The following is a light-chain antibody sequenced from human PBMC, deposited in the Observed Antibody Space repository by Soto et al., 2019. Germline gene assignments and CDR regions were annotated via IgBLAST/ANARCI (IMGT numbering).Light chain of an antibody. V-gene: IGLV2-23*01. J-gene: IGLJ1*01. CDR2: EGS. CDR1: SSDVGSHNR. CDR3: CSYAGSSTYI. Sequence: QSALTQPASVSGSPGQSITISCTGTSSDVGSHNRVSWYQQHPDRAPKLMIYEGSKRPSGVSNRFSGSKSGNTASLTISGLQAEDEADYFCCSYAGSSTYIFGSGTKVTVL.